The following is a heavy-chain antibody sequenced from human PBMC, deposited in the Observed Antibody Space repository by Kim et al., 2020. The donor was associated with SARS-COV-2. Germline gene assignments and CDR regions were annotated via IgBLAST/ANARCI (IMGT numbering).Heavy chain of an antibody. CDR1: GYTFTSYY. V-gene: IGHV1-46*01. Sequence: ASVKVSCKASGYTFTSYYMHWVRQAPGQGLEWMGIINPSGGSTSYAQKFQGRVTMTRDTSTSTVYMGLSSLGSEDTAVYYCARGGRYFDWLLENAFDIWGQGTMVTVSS. CDR2: INPSGGST. CDR3: ARGGRYFDWLLENAFDI. D-gene: IGHD3-9*01. J-gene: IGHJ3*02.